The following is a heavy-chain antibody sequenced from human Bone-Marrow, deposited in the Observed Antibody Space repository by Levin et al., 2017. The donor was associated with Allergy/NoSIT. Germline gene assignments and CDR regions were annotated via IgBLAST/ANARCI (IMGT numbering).Heavy chain of an antibody. V-gene: IGHV3-33*01. CDR1: GFTFSSYG. J-gene: IGHJ4*02. CDR3: ARMNPPGGFGEPYLDY. CDR2: IWYDGSNK. D-gene: IGHD3-10*01. Sequence: SGGSLRLSCAASGFTFSSYGMHWVRQAPGKGLEWVAVIWYDGSNKYYADSVKGRFTISRDNSKNTLYLQMNSLRAEDTAVYYCARMNPPGGFGEPYLDYWGQGTLVTVSS.